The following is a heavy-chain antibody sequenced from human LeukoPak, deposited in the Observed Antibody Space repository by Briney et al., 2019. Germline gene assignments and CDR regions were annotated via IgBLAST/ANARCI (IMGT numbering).Heavy chain of an antibody. Sequence: SETLSLTCTVSGGFISSGGYYWSWIRQPPGKGLEWIGYIYHSGSTYYNPSLKSRVTISVDRSKNQFSLKLSSVTAADTAVYYCARVQGIAAAGTGLVDYWGQGTLVTVSS. CDR1: GGFISSGGYY. D-gene: IGHD6-13*01. CDR3: ARVQGIAAAGTGLVDY. CDR2: IYHSGST. J-gene: IGHJ4*02. V-gene: IGHV4-30-2*01.